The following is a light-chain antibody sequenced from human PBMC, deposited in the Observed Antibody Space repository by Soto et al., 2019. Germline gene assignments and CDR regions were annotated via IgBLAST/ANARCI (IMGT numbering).Light chain of an antibody. CDR1: QSVSKC. J-gene: IGKJ5*01. CDR3: QQCNNWPPIT. Sequence: EIELTQSPATLSLSPGERATLSCRASQSVSKCLAWYQQKPGQAPRLLIYDISSRAPGIPARFSGSGSGTEFSLTISSIQPEDYVVYYCQQCNNWPPITFGQGTQLEIK. V-gene: IGKV3-11*01. CDR2: DIS.